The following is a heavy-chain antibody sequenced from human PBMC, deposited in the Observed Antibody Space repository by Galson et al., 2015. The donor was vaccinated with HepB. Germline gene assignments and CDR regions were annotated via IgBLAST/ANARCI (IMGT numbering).Heavy chain of an antibody. D-gene: IGHD5-24*01. CDR1: GYTFSRFS. CDR2: ISGYDVNV. CDR3: ARGGLATIGEPTFDY. J-gene: IGHJ4*02. V-gene: IGHV1-18*01. Sequence: SVKVSCKASGYTFSRFSISWLRRAPGQGLEWMGWISGYDVNVRYAQKFQGRLTMTTDTSTSTAHLDLRSLRSDDSAVYYCARGGLATIGEPTFDYWGQGTLVTVSS.